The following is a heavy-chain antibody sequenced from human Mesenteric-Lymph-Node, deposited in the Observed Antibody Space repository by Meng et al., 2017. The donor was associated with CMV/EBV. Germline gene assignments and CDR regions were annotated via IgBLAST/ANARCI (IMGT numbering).Heavy chain of an antibody. Sequence: SETLSLTCSVSGDSFGTYYWNWIRQTPDKGLEWIGHVYYNGDTDCNPSLKSRITMSVDTSRNQFSLKVSSVTTADAGVYYCARSCVLGYCSTTSGGAFDPWGQGALVTVSS. V-gene: IGHV4-59*01. D-gene: IGHD3-16*01. CDR2: VYYNGDT. J-gene: IGHJ5*02. CDR1: GDSFGTYY. CDR3: ARSCVLGYCSTTSGGAFDP.